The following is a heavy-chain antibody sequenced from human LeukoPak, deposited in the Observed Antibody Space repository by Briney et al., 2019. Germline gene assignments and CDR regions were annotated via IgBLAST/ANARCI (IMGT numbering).Heavy chain of an antibody. CDR3: STGGPVYSSGIYPDYYFDY. V-gene: IGHV3-21*01. J-gene: IGHJ4*02. CDR1: GFTFSSYS. Sequence: GGSLRLSCAASGFTFSSYSMNWVRQAPGKGLEWVSSISSSSSYIYYADSVKGRFTISRDNSKNTLYLQMNSLRAEDTAVYSCSTGGPVYSSGIYPDYYFDYWGQGTLVTVSS. CDR2: ISSSSSYI. D-gene: IGHD3-10*01.